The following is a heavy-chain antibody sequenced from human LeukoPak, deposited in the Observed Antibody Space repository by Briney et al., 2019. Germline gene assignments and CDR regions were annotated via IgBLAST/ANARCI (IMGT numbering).Heavy chain of an antibody. D-gene: IGHD2-2*01. J-gene: IGHJ5*02. CDR2: IYYSGST. CDR3: ASTFVVDLGFDP. CDR1: GGSISSGDYY. V-gene: IGHV4-30-4*01. Sequence: SETLSLTCTVSGGSISSGDYYWSWIRQPPGKGLEWIGYIYYSGSTYYNPSLKSRVTISVDTSKNQFSLKLSSVTAADTAVYYCASTFVVDLGFDPWGQGTLVTVSS.